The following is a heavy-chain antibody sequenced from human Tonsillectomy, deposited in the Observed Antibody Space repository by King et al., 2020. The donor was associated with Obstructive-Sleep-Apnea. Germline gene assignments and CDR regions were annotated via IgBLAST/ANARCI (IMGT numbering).Heavy chain of an antibody. Sequence: VQLQQWGRGLLKPSETLSLTCAVFGGSFSDYYWSWIRQPPGKGLEWIGEINHSGSTNYNPSLKRRVTISVDTSKNQFSLKLNSVTAADTAVYYCARGSGAAAVNWFDPWGPGTLVTVSS. D-gene: IGHD6-13*01. CDR2: INHSGST. CDR3: ARGSGAAAVNWFDP. V-gene: IGHV4-34*01. J-gene: IGHJ5*02. CDR1: GGSFSDYY.